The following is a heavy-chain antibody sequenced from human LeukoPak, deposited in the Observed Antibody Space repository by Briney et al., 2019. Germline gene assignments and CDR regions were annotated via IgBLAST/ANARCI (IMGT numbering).Heavy chain of an antibody. D-gene: IGHD1-26*01. Sequence: PSETLSLTCAVYGGSFSGYYWSWIRQPPGKGLEWIGEINHSGSTNYNPSLKSRVTISVDTSKNQFSLKLSSVTAADTAVYYCARGIVGATPFYFDYWGQGTLVTVSS. J-gene: IGHJ4*02. CDR3: ARGIVGATPFYFDY. CDR1: GGSFSGYY. V-gene: IGHV4-34*01. CDR2: INHSGST.